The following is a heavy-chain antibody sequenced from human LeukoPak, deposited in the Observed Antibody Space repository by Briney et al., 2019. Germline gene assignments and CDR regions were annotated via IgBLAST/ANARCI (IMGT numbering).Heavy chain of an antibody. V-gene: IGHV3-23*01. Sequence: GGSLRLSCAASGFTFSSYAMSRVRRAPGKGLEWVSAISGSGGSTYYADSVKGRFTISRDNSKNTLYLQMNSLRAEDTAVYYCAKGTSGSYDYWGQGTLVTVSS. CDR3: AKGTSGSYDY. J-gene: IGHJ4*02. D-gene: IGHD1-26*01. CDR2: ISGSGGST. CDR1: GFTFSSYA.